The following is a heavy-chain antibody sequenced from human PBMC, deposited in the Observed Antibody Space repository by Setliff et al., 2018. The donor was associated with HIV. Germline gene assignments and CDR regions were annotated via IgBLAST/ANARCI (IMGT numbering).Heavy chain of an antibody. Sequence: SETLSLTCSVSGGSISSYYWSWIRQPPGKGLEWIGYIYYSGSTNYNPSLKSRATISVDTSKNQFSLKLSSVTAADTAVYYCARDAVTGTPGGYYFYYMDVWGKGTTVTVSS. J-gene: IGHJ6*03. CDR3: ARDAVTGTPGGYYFYYMDV. V-gene: IGHV4-59*01. CDR1: GGSISSYY. D-gene: IGHD1-1*01. CDR2: IYYSGST.